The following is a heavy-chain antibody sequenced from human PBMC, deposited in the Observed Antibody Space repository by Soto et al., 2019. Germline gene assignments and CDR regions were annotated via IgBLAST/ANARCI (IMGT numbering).Heavy chain of an antibody. CDR2: IWYDGSNK. V-gene: IGHV3-33*01. Sequence: QVQLVESGGGVVQPGRSLRLSCAASGFTFSSYGMHWVRQAPGKGLEWVAVIWYDGSNKYYADSVKGRFTISRDNSKNTLYLQMNSLRAEDTAVYYCARDQTPYCSGGSCYGFFDDYWGQGTLVTVSS. J-gene: IGHJ4*02. CDR1: GFTFSSYG. CDR3: ARDQTPYCSGGSCYGFFDDY. D-gene: IGHD2-15*01.